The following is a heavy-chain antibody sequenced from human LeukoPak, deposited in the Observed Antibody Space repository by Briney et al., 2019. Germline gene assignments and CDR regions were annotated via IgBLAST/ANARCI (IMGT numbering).Heavy chain of an antibody. D-gene: IGHD1-26*01. J-gene: IGHJ4*02. Sequence: ASVKVSCKASGYTFTSYYMHWVRQAPGRGLEWMGIINPSGTTNFAQKFQGRVTMTRDTSTSTVYMELSSLRSEDTAVYYCARGTGNYYGFDYWGQGTLVTVSS. CDR3: ARGTGNYYGFDY. V-gene: IGHV1-46*01. CDR1: GYTFTSYY. CDR2: INPSGTT.